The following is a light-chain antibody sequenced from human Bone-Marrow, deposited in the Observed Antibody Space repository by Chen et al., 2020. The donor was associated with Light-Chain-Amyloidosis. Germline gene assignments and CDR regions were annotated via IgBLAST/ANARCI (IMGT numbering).Light chain of an antibody. CDR3: AAWDDSLSGWV. CDR1: SSNIGSNY. V-gene: IGLV1-47*01. Sequence: QPPSASGTPGQRVTISCSGSSSNIGSNYVYWYQQLPGTAPKLLIYRNNQRPSGVPDRFSGSKSGTSASLAISGLRSEDEADYYCAAWDDSLSGWVFGGGTKLTVL. CDR2: RNN. J-gene: IGLJ3*02.